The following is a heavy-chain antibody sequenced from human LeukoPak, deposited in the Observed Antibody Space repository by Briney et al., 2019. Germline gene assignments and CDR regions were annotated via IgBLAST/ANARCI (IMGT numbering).Heavy chain of an antibody. CDR2: ISGSGGST. J-gene: IGHJ4*02. CDR3: AKGPPLLRFLEWLLLDY. V-gene: IGHV3-23*01. CDR1: GFTFTIYA. D-gene: IGHD3-3*01. Sequence: GGSLRLSCAVSGFTFTIYAMSWVRQAPGKGLEWVSAISGSGGSTYYADSAKGRFTISRDNSKNTLYLQMNSLRAEDTAVYYCAKGPPLLRFLEWLLLDYWGQGTLVTVSS.